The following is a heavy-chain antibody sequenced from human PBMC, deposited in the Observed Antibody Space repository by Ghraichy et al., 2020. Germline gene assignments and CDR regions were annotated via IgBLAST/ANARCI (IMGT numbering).Heavy chain of an antibody. CDR1: GGSFSGYY. CDR3: ARGRRYNWNYDSMDAFDI. CDR2: INHSGST. Sequence: ESLNISCAVYGGSFSGYYWSWIRQPPGKGLEWIGEINHSGSTNYNPSLKSRVTISVDTSKNQFSLKLSSVTAADTAVYYCARGRRYNWNYDSMDAFDIWGQGTMVTVSS. V-gene: IGHV4-34*01. J-gene: IGHJ3*02. D-gene: IGHD1-7*01.